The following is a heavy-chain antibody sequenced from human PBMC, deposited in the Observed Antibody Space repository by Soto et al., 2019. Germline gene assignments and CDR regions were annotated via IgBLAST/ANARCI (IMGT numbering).Heavy chain of an antibody. CDR3: ARGVNWNYDYYYYGMDV. Sequence: SVKVSCKASGGTFSSYAISWVRQAPGHGLEWMGGIIPIFGTANYAQKFQGRVTITADESTSIAYMELSSLRSEDTAVYYCARGVNWNYDYYYYGMDVWGQGTTVTVSS. CDR2: IIPIFGTA. D-gene: IGHD1-7*01. V-gene: IGHV1-69*13. J-gene: IGHJ6*02. CDR1: GGTFSSYA.